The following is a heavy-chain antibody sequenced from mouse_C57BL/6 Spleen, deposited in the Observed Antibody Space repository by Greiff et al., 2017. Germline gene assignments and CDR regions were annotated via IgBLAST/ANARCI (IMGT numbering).Heavy chain of an antibody. D-gene: IGHD1-1*01. J-gene: IGHJ4*01. Sequence: EVKLVESGGGLVKPGGSLKLSCAASGFTFSDYGMHWVRQAPEKGLEWVAYISSGSSTIYYADTVKGRFTISRDNAKNTLFLQMTSLRSEDTAMYYCARPFDYGSSPYAMDYWGQGTSVTVSS. V-gene: IGHV5-17*01. CDR1: GFTFSDYG. CDR2: ISSGSSTI. CDR3: ARPFDYGSSPYAMDY.